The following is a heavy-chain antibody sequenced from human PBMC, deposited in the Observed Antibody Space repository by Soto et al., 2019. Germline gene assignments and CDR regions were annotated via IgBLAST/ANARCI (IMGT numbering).Heavy chain of an antibody. Sequence: ASVKVSCKASGYTFTSYGISWVRQAPGQGLEWMGWISAYNGNTNYAQKLQGRVTMTTDTSTSTAYMELRSLRSDDTAVYYCARWSSSTYYYGMDVWGQGTAVTVSS. V-gene: IGHV1-18*04. CDR3: ARWSSSTYYYGMDV. CDR2: ISAYNGNT. D-gene: IGHD6-6*01. J-gene: IGHJ6*02. CDR1: GYTFTSYG.